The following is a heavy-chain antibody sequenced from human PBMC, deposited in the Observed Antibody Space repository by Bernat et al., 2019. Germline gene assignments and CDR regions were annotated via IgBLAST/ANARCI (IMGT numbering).Heavy chain of an antibody. CDR3: AGDGLVYAKISYRDV. D-gene: IGHD2-8*01. J-gene: IGHJ6*03. CDR2: ISDVSSHI. V-gene: IGHV3-21*05. Sequence: EVQLVESGGGLVKPGESLRLSCAASGFTFSTYSMNWVRQAPGKGLEWISYISDVSSHIYYADSVRGRFTISRDNAKNSLYLQMNSLRVEDTAVYYGAGDGLVYAKISYRDVWGKGPTVTVSS. CDR1: GFTFSTYS.